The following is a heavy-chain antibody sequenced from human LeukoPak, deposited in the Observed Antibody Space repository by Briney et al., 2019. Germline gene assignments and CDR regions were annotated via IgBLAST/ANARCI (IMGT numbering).Heavy chain of an antibody. J-gene: IGHJ6*03. CDR3: AREYVVVVPAAIRYYYYYYMDV. CDR1: GGSFSGYY. V-gene: IGHV4-34*01. D-gene: IGHD2-2*02. Sequence: SETLSLTCAVYGGSFSGYYWSWNRQPPGKGLEWIGEINHSGSTNYNPSLKSRVTISVDTSKNQFSLKLSSVTAADTAVYYCAREYVVVVPAAIRYYYYYYMDVWGKGTTVTVSS. CDR2: INHSGST.